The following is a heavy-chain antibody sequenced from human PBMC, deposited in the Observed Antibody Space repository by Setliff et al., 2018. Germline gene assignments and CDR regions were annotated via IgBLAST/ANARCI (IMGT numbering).Heavy chain of an antibody. J-gene: IGHJ4*02. CDR2: ISGSGGST. V-gene: IGHV3-23*01. D-gene: IGHD6-13*01. Sequence: PGESLKISCAASGFTFSSYAMSWVRQAPGKGLEWVSAISGSGGSTSYADSVKGRFTISRDNSKNTLYLQMNSLRAEDTAVYYCAKVKQQLAFDYWGQGTLVTVSS. CDR3: AKVKQQLAFDY. CDR1: GFTFSSYA.